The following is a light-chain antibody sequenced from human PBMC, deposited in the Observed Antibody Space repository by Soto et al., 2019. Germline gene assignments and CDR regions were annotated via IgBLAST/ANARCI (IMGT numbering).Light chain of an antibody. Sequence: DIGLTQYQISLPFTPAEPASISCRSSQSLLHSHGYHYLDWYLQKPGQSPQLLIYLTSNRASGVPDRFSGSGSGTDFTLKISRVEAEDVGVYYCMQVLQSPITFGQGTLLEIK. CDR1: QSLLHSHGYHY. CDR2: LTS. J-gene: IGKJ5*01. V-gene: IGKV2-28*01. CDR3: MQVLQSPIT.